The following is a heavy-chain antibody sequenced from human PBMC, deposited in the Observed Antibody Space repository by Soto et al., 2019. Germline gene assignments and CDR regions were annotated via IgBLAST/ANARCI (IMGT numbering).Heavy chain of an antibody. J-gene: IGHJ4*02. V-gene: IGHV1-46*01. CDR3: AINYYDSRGYRY. Sequence: QVQLVQSGAEVKKPGASVKVSCKTSGHTLINYYMHWVRQAPGQGLDWLGKIDPSGNGTSYAERFQGRITLTSDTSTKTVYVELSSLRSEDTAIYYCAINYYDSRGYRYWGQGTLVTVSS. D-gene: IGHD3-22*01. CDR1: GHTLINYY. CDR2: IDPSGNGT.